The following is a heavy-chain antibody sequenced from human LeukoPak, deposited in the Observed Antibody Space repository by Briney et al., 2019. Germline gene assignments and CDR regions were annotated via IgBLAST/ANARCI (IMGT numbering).Heavy chain of an antibody. D-gene: IGHD3-22*01. V-gene: IGHV4-31*03. CDR2: IYCSGST. CDR3: ARGSRYYDSSGYYPLIDY. CDR1: GGSISSGGYY. J-gene: IGHJ4*02. Sequence: PSQTLSLTCTVSGGSISSGGYYWSWIRQHPGKGLEWIGYIYCSGSTYYNPSLKSRVTISVDTSKNQFSLKLSSVTAADTAVYYCARGSRYYDSSGYYPLIDYWGQGTLVTVSS.